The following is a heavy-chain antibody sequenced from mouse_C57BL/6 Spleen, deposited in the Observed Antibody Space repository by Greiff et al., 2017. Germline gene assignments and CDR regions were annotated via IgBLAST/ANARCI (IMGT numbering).Heavy chain of an antibody. V-gene: IGHV1-22*01. D-gene: IGHD2-3*01. Sequence: VQLKQSGPELVKPGASVKMSCKASGYTFTDYNMHWVKQSHGKSLEWIGYINPNNGGTSYNQKFKGKATLTVNKSSSTAYMELRSLTSEDSAVYYCASGWLLRHYYAMDYWGQGTSVTVSS. J-gene: IGHJ4*01. CDR1: GYTFTDYN. CDR3: ASGWLLRHYYAMDY. CDR2: INPNNGGT.